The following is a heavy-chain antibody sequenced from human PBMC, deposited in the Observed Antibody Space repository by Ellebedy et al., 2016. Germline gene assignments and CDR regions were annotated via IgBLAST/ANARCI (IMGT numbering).Heavy chain of an antibody. CDR2: LSTSVTFT. CDR1: GFTFSDHY. D-gene: IGHD6-19*01. Sequence: GGSLRLSCSASGFTFSDHYMSWFRQAPGKGLEWVSYLSTSVTFTNYADSVKGRFTVSRDNAKNFFYLQMNSLRPEDTAIYYCARGALQSSGWLFDYWGQGARVTVSS. CDR3: ARGALQSSGWLFDY. V-gene: IGHV3-11*06. J-gene: IGHJ4*02.